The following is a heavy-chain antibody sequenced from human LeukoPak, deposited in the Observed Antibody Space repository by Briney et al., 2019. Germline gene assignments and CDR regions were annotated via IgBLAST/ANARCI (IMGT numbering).Heavy chain of an antibody. CDR1: GFTFDNYY. CDR2: ISDSGGST. CDR3: ARDGSRVVPAAIVDY. J-gene: IGHJ4*02. D-gene: IGHD2-2*01. V-gene: IGHV3-23*01. Sequence: PGGSLRLSCSASGFTFDNYYMNWVRQAPGKGLEWVSSISDSGGSTYYADSVKGRFTISRDNSKSTVYLQMNSLRAEDTAVYYCARDGSRVVPAAIVDYWGQGTLVTVSS.